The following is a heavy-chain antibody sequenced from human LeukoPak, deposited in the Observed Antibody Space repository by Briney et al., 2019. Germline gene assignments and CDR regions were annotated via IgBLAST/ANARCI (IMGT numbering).Heavy chain of an antibody. CDR2: IRGSGGST. D-gene: IGHD2-15*01. J-gene: IGHJ4*02. V-gene: IGHV3-23*01. Sequence: GRSLRLSCAVSGFTFSSHSMRWDRHAPGKGREWVSAIRGSGGSTYYADSVKDRFTIPRDNSKNTLYLQMNSLRAEDAAVYYCAKDLCSGGSCYYFDYWGQGTLVTVSS. CDR3: AKDLCSGGSCYYFDY. CDR1: GFTFSSHS.